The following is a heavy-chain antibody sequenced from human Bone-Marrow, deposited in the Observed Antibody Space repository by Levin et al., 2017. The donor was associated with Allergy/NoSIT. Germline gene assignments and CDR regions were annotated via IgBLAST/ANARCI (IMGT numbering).Heavy chain of an antibody. Sequence: SETLSLTCAVSGGSISSGDYYWSWIRQFPGKGLEWIGYIYYSGDTNYNPSLKSRFSILVDTSKNQFSLRLTSVTAADTAVYYCAREFSTGWFDAWGQGTLVTVSS. CDR3: AREFSTGWFDA. V-gene: IGHV4-31*11. J-gene: IGHJ5*02. CDR1: GGSISSGDYY. CDR2: IYYSGDT.